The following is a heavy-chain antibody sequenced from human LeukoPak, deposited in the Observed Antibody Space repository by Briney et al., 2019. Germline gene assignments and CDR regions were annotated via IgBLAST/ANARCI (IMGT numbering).Heavy chain of an antibody. CDR2: IYYSGST. D-gene: IGHD3-22*01. CDR3: ARQTDTYYYDSSGSDAGYYFDY. J-gene: IGHJ4*02. CDR1: GGSFSGYY. V-gene: IGHV4-34*01. Sequence: SETLSLTCAVYGGSFSGYYWSWIRQPPGKGLEWIGSIYYSGSTYYNPSLKSRVTISVDTSKNQFSLKLSSVTAADTAVYYCARQTDTYYYDSSGSDAGYYFDYWGQGTLVTVS.